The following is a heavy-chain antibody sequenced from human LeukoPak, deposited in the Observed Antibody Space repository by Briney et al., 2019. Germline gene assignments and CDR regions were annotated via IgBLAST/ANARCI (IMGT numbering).Heavy chain of an antibody. V-gene: IGHV3-33*01. Sequence: GRPLRLSCAASGFTFSSYGMHWVRQAPGKGLEWVAVIWYDGSNKYYADSVKGRFTISRDNSKNTLYLQMNSLRAEDTAVYYCARGFGSGPYYYYYGMDVWGQGTTVTVSS. CDR1: GFTFSSYG. CDR3: ARGFGSGPYYYYYGMDV. D-gene: IGHD2-15*01. CDR2: IWYDGSNK. J-gene: IGHJ6*02.